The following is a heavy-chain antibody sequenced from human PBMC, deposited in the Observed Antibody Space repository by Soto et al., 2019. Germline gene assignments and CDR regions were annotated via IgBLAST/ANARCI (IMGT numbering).Heavy chain of an antibody. V-gene: IGHV1-69*12. Sequence: QVQLVQSGAEVKKPGSSVKVSCKASGGSFSREAIKWVRQAPGQGPEWLGGILPIYGTGDYSQKVHGRVTITADVPTTTAYMELSSLRSEDTAVYYCARGHEFVCNSDAFDVWGQGTMVTVSS. CDR1: GGSFSREA. CDR2: ILPIYGTG. CDR3: ARGHEFVCNSDAFDV. D-gene: IGHD1-1*01. J-gene: IGHJ3*01.